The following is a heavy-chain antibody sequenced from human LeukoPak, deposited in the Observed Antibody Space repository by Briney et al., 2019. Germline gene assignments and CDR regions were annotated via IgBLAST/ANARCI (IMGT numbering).Heavy chain of an antibody. CDR2: IYYSGNT. CDR3: ARAGSGTYYSGKNWFDP. Sequence: SETLSLTCSVSGASISSGDYYWSWIRQPPGKGLEWIGCIYYSGNTYYSPSLRSRVTISVDTSKSQFSLRLSSVTAADTTVYYCARAGSGTYYSGKNWFDPWGQGTLVTVSS. J-gene: IGHJ5*02. CDR1: GASISSGDYY. V-gene: IGHV4-30-4*01. D-gene: IGHD3-10*01.